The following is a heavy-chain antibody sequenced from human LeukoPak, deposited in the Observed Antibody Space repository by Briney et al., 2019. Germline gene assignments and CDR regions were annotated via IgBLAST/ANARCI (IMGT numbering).Heavy chain of an antibody. CDR1: GGSISSGGYS. Sequence: PSETLSLTCAVSGGSISSGGYSWSWIRQPPGTGLEWIGYIYHSGSTYYNPSLKSRVTISVDRSKNQFSLKLSSVTAADTAVYYCARGKLGDFWSGYYHGNWFDPWGQGTLVTVSS. V-gene: IGHV4-30-2*01. CDR2: IYHSGST. CDR3: ARGKLGDFWSGYYHGNWFDP. J-gene: IGHJ5*02. D-gene: IGHD3-3*01.